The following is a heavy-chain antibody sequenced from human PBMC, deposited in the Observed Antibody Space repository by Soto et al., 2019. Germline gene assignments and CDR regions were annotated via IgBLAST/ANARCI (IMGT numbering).Heavy chain of an antibody. D-gene: IGHD3-3*01. J-gene: IGHJ5*02. V-gene: IGHV1-18*01. Sequence: ASVKVSCKASGYTFTSYGISWVRQAPGQGLEWMGRISAYNGNTNYAQKLQGSVTMTTDTSTSTAYMELKSLRSDDTAVYYCARAITIFGVALDWFDPWGQGTLVTVSS. CDR2: ISAYNGNT. CDR1: GYTFTSYG. CDR3: ARAITIFGVALDWFDP.